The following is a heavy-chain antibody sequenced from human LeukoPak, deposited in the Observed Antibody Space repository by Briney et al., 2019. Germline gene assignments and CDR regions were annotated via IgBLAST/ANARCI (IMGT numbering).Heavy chain of an antibody. CDR2: ISGSGGGT. CDR1: GVTFSSYV. Sequence: GGSLRLSCEASGVTFSSYVMSWVRQAPGKGPEWGSGISGSGGGTYYADSVKGRFAISRDNSKNTLYLQMNSLSAEETAVYYCVQEGPRGLAFDIWGQGTKVTVSS. CDR3: VQEGPRGLAFDI. V-gene: IGHV3-23*01. J-gene: IGHJ3*02.